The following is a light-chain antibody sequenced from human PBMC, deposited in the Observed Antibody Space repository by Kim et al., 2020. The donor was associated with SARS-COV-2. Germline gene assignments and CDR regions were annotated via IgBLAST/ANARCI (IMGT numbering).Light chain of an antibody. CDR2: QDS. CDR3: QAWDSSTAV. J-gene: IGLJ3*02. Sequence: VSPGQTASITCSGDKLGDKYACWYQQKPGQSPVLVIYQDSKRPSGIPERFTGSNSGNTATLTISGTQAMDEADYYCQAWDSSTAVFGGGTQLTVL. CDR1: KLGDKY. V-gene: IGLV3-1*01.